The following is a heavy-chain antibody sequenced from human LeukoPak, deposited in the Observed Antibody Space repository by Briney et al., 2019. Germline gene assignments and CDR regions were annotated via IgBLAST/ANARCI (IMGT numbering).Heavy chain of an antibody. CDR1: GDSISSGSYY. CDR3: ARDLPDGSGSFYSDY. J-gene: IGHJ4*02. CDR2: IHYSGNA. D-gene: IGHD3-10*01. V-gene: IGHV4-31*03. Sequence: TLSLTCTVSGDSISSGSYYWTWIRQHPGKGLEWIGYIHYSGNAYYNPSLKSRVTISVDTSKNQFSLKLDSVTAADTAVYYCARDLPDGSGSFYSDYWGQGALVTVSS.